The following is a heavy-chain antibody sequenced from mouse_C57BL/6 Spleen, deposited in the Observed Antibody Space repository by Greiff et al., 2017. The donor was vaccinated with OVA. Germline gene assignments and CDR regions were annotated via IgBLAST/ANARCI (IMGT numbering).Heavy chain of an antibody. CDR2: ISYDGSN. CDR1: GYSITSGYY. D-gene: IGHD2-3*01. Sequence: DVKLQESGPGLVKPSQSLSLTCSVTGYSITSGYYWNWIRQFPGNKLEWMGYISYDGSNNYNPSLKNRISITRDTSKNQFFLKLNSVTTEDTATYYCAREGYYDPGYYFDYWGQGTTLTVSS. J-gene: IGHJ2*01. CDR3: AREGYYDPGYYFDY. V-gene: IGHV3-6*01.